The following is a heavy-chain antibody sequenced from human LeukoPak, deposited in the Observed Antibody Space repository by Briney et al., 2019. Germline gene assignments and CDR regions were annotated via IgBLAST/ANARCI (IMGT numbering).Heavy chain of an antibody. CDR2: VSSSGGST. CDR3: AKGLQRIVVVVERSTY. CDR1: GFSFSHYP. D-gene: IGHD3-22*01. Sequence: GGSPRLSCAASGFSFSHYPMQWVRQAPGKGLEWVSLVSSSGGSTYYADSVKGRFTISRDNYKNMVYLQMNSLRADDAAVYYCAKGLQRIVVVVERSTYWGQGTLVTVSS. V-gene: IGHV3-23*01. J-gene: IGHJ4*02.